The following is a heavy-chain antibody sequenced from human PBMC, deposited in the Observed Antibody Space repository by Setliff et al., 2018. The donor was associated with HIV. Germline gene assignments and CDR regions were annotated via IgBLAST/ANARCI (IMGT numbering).Heavy chain of an antibody. CDR1: GFTFSRFW. D-gene: IGHD3-22*01. CDR3: ARVNYYDSSGLEIAFDI. Sequence: GGSLRLSCVASGFTFSRFWMHWVRQVPGKGLLWVSRIHPDGTRATFADSVKGRFTISRDNAKNTLYLQMNSLRAEDTAVYYCARVNYYDSSGLEIAFDIWGQGTMVTVSS. J-gene: IGHJ3*02. V-gene: IGHV3-74*01. CDR2: IHPDGTRA.